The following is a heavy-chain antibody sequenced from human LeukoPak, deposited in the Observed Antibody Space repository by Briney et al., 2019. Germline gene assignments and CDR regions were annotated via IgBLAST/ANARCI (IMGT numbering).Heavy chain of an antibody. Sequence: PGGSLRLSCAASGFTFSTYNMNWVRQAPGQGLEWVSSITSKSSDRHYADSVKGRFTISRDNTKNSLYLQMNSLRAEDTAVYYCVRDLDSVAFLWGQGTLVTVSS. CDR2: ITSKSSDR. V-gene: IGHV3-21*01. CDR1: GFTFSTYN. J-gene: IGHJ4*02. CDR3: VRDLDSVAFL. D-gene: IGHD3/OR15-3a*01.